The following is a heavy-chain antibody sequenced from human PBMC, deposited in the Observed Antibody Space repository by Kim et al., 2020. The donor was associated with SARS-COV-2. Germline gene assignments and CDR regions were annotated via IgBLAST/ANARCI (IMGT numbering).Heavy chain of an antibody. Sequence: SETLSLTCIVSGDSISSSHWNWLRQPPGKGLEWIGHMHYSGSTNYNPSLKSRVTISIDTSKNHFSLSLSSVTAADTAVYYCARYVFGSGLHPWRQGTMVT. V-gene: IGHV4-59*08. CDR3: ARYVFGSGLHP. D-gene: IGHD3-10*01. J-gene: IGHJ5*02. CDR1: GDSISSSH. CDR2: MHYSGST.